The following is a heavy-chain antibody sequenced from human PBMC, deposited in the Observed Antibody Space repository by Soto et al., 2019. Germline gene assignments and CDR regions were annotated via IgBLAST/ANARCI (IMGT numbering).Heavy chain of an antibody. CDR1: GYTFTSYY. V-gene: IGHV1-46*01. J-gene: IGHJ3*02. D-gene: IGHD5-18*01. CDR3: ARGRDDTAMASHDAFDI. Sequence: ASVKVSCKASGYTFTSYYMHWVRQALGQGLEWMGIINPSGGSTSYAQKFQGRVTMTRDTSTSTVYMELSSLRSEDTAVYYCARGRDDTAMASHDAFDIWGQGTMVTVSS. CDR2: INPSGGST.